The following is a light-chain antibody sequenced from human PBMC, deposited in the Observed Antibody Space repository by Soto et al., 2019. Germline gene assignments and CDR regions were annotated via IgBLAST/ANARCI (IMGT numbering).Light chain of an antibody. Sequence: IVLTQSAATLSMSPGERATLSCRASQSVSSYLAWYQQKPGQAPRLLIYDASNRATGIPARFSGSGSGTDFTLTISSLEPEDFAVYYCQQRSNWPRVFTFGPGTKVDIK. J-gene: IGKJ3*01. CDR1: QSVSSY. V-gene: IGKV3-11*01. CDR2: DAS. CDR3: QQRSNWPRVFT.